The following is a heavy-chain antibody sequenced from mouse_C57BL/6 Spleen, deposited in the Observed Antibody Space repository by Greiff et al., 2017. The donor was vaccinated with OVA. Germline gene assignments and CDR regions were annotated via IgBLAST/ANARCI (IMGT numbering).Heavy chain of an antibody. J-gene: IGHJ3*01. V-gene: IGHV1-72*01. Sequence: QVHVKQSGAELVKPGASVKLSCKASGYTFTSYWMHWVKQRPGRGLEWIGRIDPNSGGTKYNEKFKSKATLTVDKPSSTAYMQLSSLTSEDSAVYYCARSGESYYGAWFAYWGQGTLVTVSA. CDR3: ARSGESYYGAWFAY. CDR1: GYTFTSYW. CDR2: IDPNSGGT. D-gene: IGHD1-1*01.